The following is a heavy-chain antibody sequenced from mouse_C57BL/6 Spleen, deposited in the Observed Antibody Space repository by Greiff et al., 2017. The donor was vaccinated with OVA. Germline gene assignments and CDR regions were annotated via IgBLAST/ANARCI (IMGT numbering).Heavy chain of an antibody. CDR3: ASEKIFITTVVGMDY. J-gene: IGHJ4*01. CDR2: ISSGSSTI. CDR1: GFTFSDYG. V-gene: IGHV5-17*01. Sequence: EVHLVESGGGLVKPGGSLKLSCAASGFTFSDYGMHWVRQAPEKGLEWVAYISSGSSTIYYADTVKGRFTISRDNAKNTLFLQMTSLRSEDTAMYYCASEKIFITTVVGMDYWGQGTSVTVSS. D-gene: IGHD1-1*01.